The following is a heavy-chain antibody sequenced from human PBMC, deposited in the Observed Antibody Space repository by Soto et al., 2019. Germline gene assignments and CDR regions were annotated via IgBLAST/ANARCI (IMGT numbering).Heavy chain of an antibody. CDR2: INHSGST. CDR3: ATLHLKEGGYYYYGMDV. CDR1: GGSFSGYY. V-gene: IGHV4-34*01. D-gene: IGHD3-16*01. Sequence: SETLSLTCAVYGGSFSGYYWSWIRQPPGKGLEWIGEINHSGSTNYNPSLKSRVTISVDTSKNQFSLKLSSVTAADTAVYYCATLHLKEGGYYYYGMDVWGQGTTVTVSS. J-gene: IGHJ6*02.